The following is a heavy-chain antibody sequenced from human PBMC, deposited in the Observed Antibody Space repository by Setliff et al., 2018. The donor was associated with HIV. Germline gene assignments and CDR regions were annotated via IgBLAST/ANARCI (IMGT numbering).Heavy chain of an antibody. V-gene: IGHV1-18*01. CDR3: ARNSPRMSGGGIITGYQYYDYMDV. CDR2: INTYHGNT. Sequence: ASVKVSCKTSGYTFTTYGISWVRQAPGQGLEWMGWINTYHGNTNKAQKFLDRVTMTADTATSTVYMELRSLTSDDTAVYYCARNSPRMSGGGIITGYQYYDYMDVWGKGTTVTVSS. CDR1: GYTFTTYG. J-gene: IGHJ6*03. D-gene: IGHD3-10*01.